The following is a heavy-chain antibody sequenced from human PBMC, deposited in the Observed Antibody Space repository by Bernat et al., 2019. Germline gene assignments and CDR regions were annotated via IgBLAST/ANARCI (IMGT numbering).Heavy chain of an antibody. V-gene: IGHV4-59*01. CDR2: IYYSGST. Sequence: QVQLQESGPGLVKPSETLSLTCAVSGDSISSYYWSWIRQPPGKGLEWIGYIYYSGSTNYNPSLKSRVTISVDTSKNHFSLRLSSVTPADTAMYYCARGILGAVSGSRFDLWGQGILVTVPS. CDR1: GDSISSYY. J-gene: IGHJ5*02. D-gene: IGHD6-19*01. CDR3: ARGILGAVSGSRFDL.